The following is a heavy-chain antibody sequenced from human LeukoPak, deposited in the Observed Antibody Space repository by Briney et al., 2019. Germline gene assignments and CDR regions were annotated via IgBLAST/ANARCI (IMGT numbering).Heavy chain of an antibody. CDR2: ISAYNGNT. CDR1: GYTFTSYG. V-gene: IGHV1-18*01. Sequence: GASVKVSCKASGYTFTSYGISCVRQAPGQGLEWMGWISAYNGNTNYAQKLQGRVTMTTDTSTSTAYMELRSLRSDDTAVYYCARGITGTTATAFDYWGQGTLVTVSS. D-gene: IGHD1-14*01. CDR3: ARGITGTTATAFDY. J-gene: IGHJ4*02.